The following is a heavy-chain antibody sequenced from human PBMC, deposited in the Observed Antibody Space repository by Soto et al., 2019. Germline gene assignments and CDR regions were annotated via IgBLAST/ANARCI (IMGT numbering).Heavy chain of an antibody. Sequence: EVQLLESGGGLVQPGGSLRLSCVASGFTFSEYDMTWVRQAPGKGLEWVSTVSKTGLTTYYADSVKGRFTISRDNSKNTVSLQMNSMRAEYTALYYCAKRYCPGGGCARFNHCGQGTLVTVSS. CDR3: AKRYCPGGGCARFNH. V-gene: IGHV3-23*01. J-gene: IGHJ4*02. D-gene: IGHD2-8*02. CDR1: GFTFSEYD. CDR2: VSKTGLTT.